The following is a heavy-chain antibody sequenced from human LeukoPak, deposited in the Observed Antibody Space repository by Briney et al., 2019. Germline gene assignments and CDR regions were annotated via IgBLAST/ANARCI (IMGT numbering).Heavy chain of an antibody. CDR3: ARDLTTVTSDDQSTEGYFDY. V-gene: IGHV1-46*01. D-gene: IGHD4-17*01. J-gene: IGHJ4*02. CDR2: INPSGGST. Sequence: ASVKVSCKASGYTFTSYYMHWVRQAPGQGLEWMGIINPSGGSTSYAQKFQGRVTMTRDMSTSTVYMELSSLRYEDTAVYYCARDLTTVTSDDQSTEGYFDYWGQGTLVTVSS. CDR1: GYTFTSYY.